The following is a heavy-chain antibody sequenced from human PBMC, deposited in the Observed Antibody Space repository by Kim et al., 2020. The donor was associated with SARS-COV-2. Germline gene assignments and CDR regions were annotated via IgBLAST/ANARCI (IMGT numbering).Heavy chain of an antibody. J-gene: IGHJ6*02. D-gene: IGHD3-22*01. CDR1: GGSISIYY. Sequence: SETLSLTCTVSGGSISIYYWSWIRQPPGKGLEWIGYIYYSGSTNYNPSLKSRVTISVDTSKNQFSLKLSSVTAADTAVYYCAREGDYYDSSGYLYGMDVWGQGTTVTVSS. CDR2: IYYSGST. V-gene: IGHV4-59*01. CDR3: AREGDYYDSSGYLYGMDV.